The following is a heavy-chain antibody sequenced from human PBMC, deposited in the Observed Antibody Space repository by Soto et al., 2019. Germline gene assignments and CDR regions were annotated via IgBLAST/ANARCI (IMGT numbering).Heavy chain of an antibody. CDR1: GFTFSSYA. CDR3: AKRVYSGYDYDY. V-gene: IGHV3-23*01. Sequence: LRLSCAASGFTFSSYAMSWVRQAPGKGLEWVSAISGSGGSTYYADSVKGRFTISRDNSKNTLYLQMNSLRAEDTAVYYCAKRVYSGYDYDYWGQGTLVTVSS. D-gene: IGHD5-12*01. CDR2: ISGSGGST. J-gene: IGHJ4*02.